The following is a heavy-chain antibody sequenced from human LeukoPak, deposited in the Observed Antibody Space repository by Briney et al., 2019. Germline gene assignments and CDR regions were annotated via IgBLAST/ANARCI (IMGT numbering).Heavy chain of an antibody. D-gene: IGHD3-16*02. CDR1: GGSISSSSYY. V-gene: IGHV4-39*07. Sequence: ASEALSLTCTVSGGSISSSSYYWGWIRQPPGKGLEWIGSIYYSGSTYYNPSLKSRVTISVDTSKNQFSLKLSSVTAADTAVYYCARGNYDYVWGSYRKGNWFDPWGQGTLVTVSS. J-gene: IGHJ5*02. CDR2: IYYSGST. CDR3: ARGNYDYVWGSYRKGNWFDP.